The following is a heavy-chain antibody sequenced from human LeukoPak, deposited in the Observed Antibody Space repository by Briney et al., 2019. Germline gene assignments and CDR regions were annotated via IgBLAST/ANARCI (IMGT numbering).Heavy chain of an antibody. J-gene: IGHJ5*02. CDR1: GDSVSSNSAA. CDR2: TYYRSKWFV. CDR3: ARRVDYGDYLGGGNWFDP. V-gene: IGHV6-1*01. Sequence: SQTLSLTCAISGDSVSSNSAAWNWIRQSPSRGLEWLGRTYYRSKWFVAYAVSVKSRITINPDTSKNQFSLKLSSVTAADTAVYYCARRVDYGDYLGGGNWFDPWGQGTLVTVSS. D-gene: IGHD4-17*01.